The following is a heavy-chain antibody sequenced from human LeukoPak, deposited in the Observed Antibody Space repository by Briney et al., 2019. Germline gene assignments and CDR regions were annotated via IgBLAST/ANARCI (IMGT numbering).Heavy chain of an antibody. V-gene: IGHV3-53*01. CDR1: GFIVSSSY. Sequence: PGGSLRLSCAGSGFIVSSSYTSWVRQAPGKGLEWVSAIYSGGSTDYADSVRGRFTIARDTSKNMVYLQMNSLTAEDTAIYYCARRTGAAPGEFFLHWGQGTLVTVSS. J-gene: IGHJ1*01. CDR2: IYSGGST. CDR3: ARRTGAAPGEFFLH. D-gene: IGHD6-19*01.